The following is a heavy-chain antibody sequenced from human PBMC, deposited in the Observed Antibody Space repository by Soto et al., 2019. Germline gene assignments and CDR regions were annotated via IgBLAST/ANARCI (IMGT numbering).Heavy chain of an antibody. D-gene: IGHD6-19*01. V-gene: IGHV1-69*01. J-gene: IGHJ4*02. CDR1: GGTFSSYA. Sequence: QVQLVQSGAEVKKPGSSVKVSCKASGGTFSSYAISWVRQAPGQGLEWMGGIIPIFGTANYAQKFQGRVTITEDESTSTAYMELSSLRSEDTAVYYCARATGPRAYDFTTGWYYFDYWGQGTLVTVSS. CDR3: ARATGPRAYDFTTGWYYFDY. CDR2: IIPIFGTA.